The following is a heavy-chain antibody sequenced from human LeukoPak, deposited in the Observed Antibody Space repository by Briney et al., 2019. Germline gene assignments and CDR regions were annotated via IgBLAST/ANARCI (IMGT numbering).Heavy chain of an antibody. Sequence: PGGSLRLSCAASGFTLSDYEINWVRQGPGQGLEWVSYMSSSGGTKHYADSVKGRSTISRDNAKNSVCLQMDGLRAEDSAVCYCARDSVVIRGGSYIYYYGLDVWGQGTTVTVSS. D-gene: IGHD3-10*01. V-gene: IGHV3-48*03. CDR2: MSSSGGTK. CDR1: GFTLSDYE. J-gene: IGHJ6*02. CDR3: ARDSVVIRGGSYIYYYGLDV.